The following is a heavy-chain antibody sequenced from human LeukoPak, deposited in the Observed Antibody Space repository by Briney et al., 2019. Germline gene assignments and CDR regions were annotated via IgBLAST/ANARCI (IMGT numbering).Heavy chain of an antibody. CDR1: GGTFSSYA. V-gene: IGHV1-69*01. Sequence: SVKVSCKASGGTFSSYAISWVRQAPGQGLEWMGGIIPIFGTANYAQKFQGRVTITADESTSTAYMELSSLGSEDTAVYYCARDLGVAVAGMGEFDYWGQGTLVTVSS. D-gene: IGHD6-19*01. J-gene: IGHJ4*02. CDR3: ARDLGVAVAGMGEFDY. CDR2: IIPIFGTA.